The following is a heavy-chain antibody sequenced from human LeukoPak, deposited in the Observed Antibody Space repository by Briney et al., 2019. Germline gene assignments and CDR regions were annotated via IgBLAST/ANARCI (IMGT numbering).Heavy chain of an antibody. CDR3: ARGLHIRLYDSRGYFDY. CDR1: GYTFTRYY. J-gene: IGHJ4*02. V-gene: IGHV1-46*01. D-gene: IGHD3-22*01. CDR2: INPSGGTT. Sequence: ASVKVSCKASGYTFTRYYMYWVRQAPGQGLEWMGIINPSGGTTNHAQKFQGRVTMTRDTSTSTVYMELSSLRSEDTAVYYCARGLHIRLYDSRGYFDYWGQGTVVTVSS.